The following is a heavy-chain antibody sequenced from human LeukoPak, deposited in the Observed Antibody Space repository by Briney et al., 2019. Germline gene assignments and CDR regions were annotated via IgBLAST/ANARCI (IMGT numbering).Heavy chain of an antibody. D-gene: IGHD3-22*01. CDR2: ISYAGPYI. CDR3: ARDATPVTARYYYDSSGYYLDY. CDR1: GFTFSSYS. J-gene: IGHJ4*02. Sequence: GGSLRLSCAASGFTFSSYSMNWVRQAPGKGLEWVSSISYAGPYIYYADSVKGRFAISRDNAKNSLYLQMNSLRAEDTAVYYCARDATPVTARYYYDSSGYYLDYWGQGTLVTVSS. V-gene: IGHV3-21*01.